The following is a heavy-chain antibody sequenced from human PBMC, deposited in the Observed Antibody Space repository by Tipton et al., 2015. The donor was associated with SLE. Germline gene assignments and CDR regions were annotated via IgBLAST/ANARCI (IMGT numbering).Heavy chain of an antibody. J-gene: IGHJ4*02. CDR2: INHSGST. CDR3: ARDRDSSFDY. D-gene: IGHD6-6*01. CDR1: GGSFSGYY. Sequence: TLSLTCAVYGGSFSGYYWSWIRQPPGKGLEWIGEINHSGSTNYNPSLKSRVTISVDTSKNQFSLKLSSVTAADTAVYYCARDRDSSFDYWGQGTLVTVSS. V-gene: IGHV4-34*01.